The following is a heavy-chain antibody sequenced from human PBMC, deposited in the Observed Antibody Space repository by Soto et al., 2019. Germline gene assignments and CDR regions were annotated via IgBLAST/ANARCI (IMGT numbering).Heavy chain of an antibody. CDR2: ISWDGGST. J-gene: IGHJ6*02. D-gene: IGHD3-16*01. Sequence: GGSLRLSCAASGFTFDDYTMHWVRQAPGKGLEWVSLISWDGGSTYYADSVKGRFTISRDNSKNSLYLQMNSLRTEDTALYYCAKSGKGGDYYYYYGMDVWGQGTTVTVSS. CDR1: GFTFDDYT. V-gene: IGHV3-43*01. CDR3: AKSGKGGDYYYYYGMDV.